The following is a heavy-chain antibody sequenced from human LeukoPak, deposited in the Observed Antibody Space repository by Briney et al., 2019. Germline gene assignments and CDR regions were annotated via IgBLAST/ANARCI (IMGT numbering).Heavy chain of an antibody. CDR1: GDSVSSNSAS. D-gene: IGHD3-22*01. J-gene: IGHJ6*02. Sequence: SQTLSPTCDISGDSVSSNSASWTWIRQSPSRGLEWLGRTYYRSEWYNDYAVSVKSRITINPDTSRNHFSLQLSSVTPEDTAVYYCVRGFYTMSVWGQGTTVTVSS. V-gene: IGHV6-1*01. CDR2: TYYRSEWYN. CDR3: VRGFYTMSV.